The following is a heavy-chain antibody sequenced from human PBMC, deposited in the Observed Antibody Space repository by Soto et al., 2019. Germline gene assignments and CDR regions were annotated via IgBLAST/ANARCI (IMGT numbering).Heavy chain of an antibody. Sequence: GGTLRLSCAASGFSFSDYEMNWVRQTPGKGLEWLSYISSSGGTIKYADSVKGRFTISRDNAKNSLYLQMHSLRAADTAVYYCARDAFEIFYKFGLDVWRQGTPVTVSS. J-gene: IGHJ6*02. CDR2: ISSSGGTI. CDR3: ARDAFEIFYKFGLDV. V-gene: IGHV3-48*03. D-gene: IGHD2-8*01. CDR1: GFSFSDYE.